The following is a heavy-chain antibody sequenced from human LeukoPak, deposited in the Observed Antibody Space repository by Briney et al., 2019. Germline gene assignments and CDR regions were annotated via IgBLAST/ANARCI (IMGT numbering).Heavy chain of an antibody. Sequence: SVKVSCKASGGTFSSYAISWARQAPGQGLEWMGGIIPVFGTANYAQKFQGRVTITTDESTSTAYMELSSLRSEDTAVYYCARERGGYHYNWFDPWGQGTLVTVSS. V-gene: IGHV1-69*05. D-gene: IGHD3-22*01. J-gene: IGHJ5*02. CDR3: ARERGGYHYNWFDP. CDR2: IIPVFGTA. CDR1: GGTFSSYA.